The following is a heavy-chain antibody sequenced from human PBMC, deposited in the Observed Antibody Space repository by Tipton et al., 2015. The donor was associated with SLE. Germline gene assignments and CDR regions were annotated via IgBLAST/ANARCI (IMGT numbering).Heavy chain of an antibody. J-gene: IGHJ5*02. CDR2: IYTSGST. D-gene: IGHD2-21*01. CDR3: ARDAVYCGGDCPSVGWFDP. Sequence: TLSLTCTVSGGSISSYYWSWIRQPAGKGLEWIGRIYTSGSTNYNPSLKSRVTMSVDTSKNQFSLKLSSVTAADTAAYYCARDAVYCGGDCPSVGWFDPWGQGTLATVSS. V-gene: IGHV4-4*07. CDR1: GGSISSYY.